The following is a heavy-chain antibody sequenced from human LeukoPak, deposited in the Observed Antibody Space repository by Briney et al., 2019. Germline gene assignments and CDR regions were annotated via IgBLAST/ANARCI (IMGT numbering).Heavy chain of an antibody. Sequence: SETLSLTCAVYGGSFSGYYWSWIRQPPGKGLEWIGEINHSGSTNYNPSLKSRVTISVDTSKNQFSLKLSSVTAADTAVYYCARYSTVAALSSWGQGTLVTVSS. CDR2: INHSGST. J-gene: IGHJ4*02. CDR1: GGSFSGYY. CDR3: ARYSTVAALSS. V-gene: IGHV4-34*01. D-gene: IGHD6-6*01.